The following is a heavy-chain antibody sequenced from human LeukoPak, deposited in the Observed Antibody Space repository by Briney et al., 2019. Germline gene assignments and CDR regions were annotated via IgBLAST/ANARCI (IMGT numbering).Heavy chain of an antibody. Sequence: PSETLSLTCTVSGGPISSSSYYWGWIRQPPGKGLEWIGSIYYSGSTYYNPSLKSRVTISVDTSKNQFSLRLSSVTAADTAVYYCARDHPTPNAGYMDVWGKGTTVTVSS. V-gene: IGHV4-39*02. J-gene: IGHJ6*03. CDR1: GGPISSSSYY. D-gene: IGHD2-8*01. CDR3: ARDHPTPNAGYMDV. CDR2: IYYSGST.